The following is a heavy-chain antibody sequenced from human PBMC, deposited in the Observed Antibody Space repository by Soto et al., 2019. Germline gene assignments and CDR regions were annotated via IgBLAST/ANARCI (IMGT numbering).Heavy chain of an antibody. D-gene: IGHD5-18*01. Sequence: GSLRLSCAASGFTFSSYGMHWVRQAPGKGLEWVAVIWYDGSNKYYADSVKGRFTISRDNSKNTLYLQMNSLRAEDTAVYYCARGWIQLWHDAFDIWGQGTMVTVSS. J-gene: IGHJ3*02. V-gene: IGHV3-33*01. CDR1: GFTFSSYG. CDR3: ARGWIQLWHDAFDI. CDR2: IWYDGSNK.